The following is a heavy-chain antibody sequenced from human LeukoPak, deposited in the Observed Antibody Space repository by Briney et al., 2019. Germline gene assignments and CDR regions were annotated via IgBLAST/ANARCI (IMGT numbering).Heavy chain of an antibody. CDR2: INHRGST. Sequence: SETLSLTCAVYGASLSGYYWSWIRQPPGKGLEWIGEINHRGSTNNNPPLKSRVTLPVDSSTNQFSLKLSSVTAADTAVYYCARDRSDTAMVKPYYYYMDVWGKGTTVTISS. V-gene: IGHV4-34*01. CDR3: ARDRSDTAMVKPYYYYMDV. D-gene: IGHD5-18*01. J-gene: IGHJ6*03. CDR1: GASLSGYY.